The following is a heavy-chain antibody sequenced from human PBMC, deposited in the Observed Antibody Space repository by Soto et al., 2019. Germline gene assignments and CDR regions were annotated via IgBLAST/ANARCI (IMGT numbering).Heavy chain of an antibody. CDR2: IKQDGTQK. CDR1: GFTFSIYW. CDR3: ARDTTAGYFDY. Sequence: EVQLVESGGGLVQPGRSLRLTCAASGFTFSIYWMSWVRQAPGKGLEWVANIKQDGTQKNFADTVRGRFTISRDNAKNSLYLQMNGLRADDTAVYYCARDTTAGYFDYWGQGTLVTVSS. V-gene: IGHV3-7*01. D-gene: IGHD2-21*02. J-gene: IGHJ4*02.